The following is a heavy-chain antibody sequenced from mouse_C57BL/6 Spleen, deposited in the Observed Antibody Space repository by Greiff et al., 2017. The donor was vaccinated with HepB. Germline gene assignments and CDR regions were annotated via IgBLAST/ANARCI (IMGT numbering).Heavy chain of an antibody. CDR3: ARTGSKDGYFDV. CDR1: GYTFTSYW. J-gene: IGHJ1*03. Sequence: QVQLQQPGAELVKPGASVKLSCKASGYTFTSYWMQWVKQRPGQGLEWIGAIDPSDSYTNYNQKFKGQATLTVDTSSSTAYMQLSSLTSEDSAVYYCARTGSKDGYFDVWGTGTTVTVSS. D-gene: IGHD2-5*01. CDR2: IDPSDSYT. V-gene: IGHV1-50*01.